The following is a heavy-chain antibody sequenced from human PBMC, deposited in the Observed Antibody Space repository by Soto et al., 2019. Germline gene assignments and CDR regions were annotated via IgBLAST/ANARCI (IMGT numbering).Heavy chain of an antibody. V-gene: IGHV1-18*01. CDR3: ALDFWSGDYIRYFDY. Sequence: QVQLVQSGGEVKKPGASVKVSCKASGYTFSDYGISWVRQAPGQGLEWMGWIGPYNDNTNYAQKFQGRVTMTRDTFTTTAYMELRGLRSDDTAVYYCALDFWSGDYIRYFDYWGQGTLVIVSS. CDR2: IGPYNDNT. D-gene: IGHD3-3*01. CDR1: GYTFSDYG. J-gene: IGHJ4*02.